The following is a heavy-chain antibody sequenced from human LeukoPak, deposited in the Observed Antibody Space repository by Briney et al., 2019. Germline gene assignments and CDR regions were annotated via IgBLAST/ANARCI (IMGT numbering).Heavy chain of an antibody. Sequence: SETLSLTCTVSGGSISSYYWSWIRQPPGKGLEWIGYIYYSGSTNYNPSLKSRVTISVDTSKNQFSLKLSSVTAADTAVYYCARDGPNYYGSGIWGQGTLVTVSS. V-gene: IGHV4-59*01. J-gene: IGHJ4*02. CDR2: IYYSGST. CDR3: ARDGPNYYGSGI. CDR1: GGSISSYY. D-gene: IGHD3-10*01.